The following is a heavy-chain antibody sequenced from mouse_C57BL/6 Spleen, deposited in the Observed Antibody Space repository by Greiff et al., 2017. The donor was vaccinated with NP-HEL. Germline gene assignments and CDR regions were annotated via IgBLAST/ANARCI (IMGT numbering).Heavy chain of an antibody. J-gene: IGHJ2*01. Sequence: QVHVKQSGPELVKPGASVKLSCKASGYTFTSYDINWVKQRPGQGLEWIGWIYPRDGSTKYNEKFKGKATLTVDTSSSTAYMELHSLTSEDSAVYFCARLYGNYYFDYWGQGTTLTVSS. D-gene: IGHD2-1*01. CDR3: ARLYGNYYFDY. V-gene: IGHV1-85*01. CDR1: GYTFTSYD. CDR2: IYPRDGST.